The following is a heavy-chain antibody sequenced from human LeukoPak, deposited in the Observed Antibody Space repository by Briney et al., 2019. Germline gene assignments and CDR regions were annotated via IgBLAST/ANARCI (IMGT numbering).Heavy chain of an antibody. CDR3: AKARGFCSGGSCYNPFDP. D-gene: IGHD2-15*01. Sequence: GGSLRLSCAASGFTFSSYWMHWVRQAPGKGLVWVSRINSDGSGTSYADSVKGRFTISRDNAKNTLYLQMNSLRAEDTAVYYCAKARGFCSGGSCYNPFDPWGQGTLVTVSS. CDR1: GFTFSSYW. J-gene: IGHJ5*02. V-gene: IGHV3-74*01. CDR2: INSDGSGT.